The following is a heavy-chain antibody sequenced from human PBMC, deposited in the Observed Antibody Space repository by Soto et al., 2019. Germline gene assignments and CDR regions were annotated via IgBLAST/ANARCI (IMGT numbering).Heavy chain of an antibody. D-gene: IGHD1-1*01. J-gene: IGHJ4*02. CDR3: TRWNGYADL. CDR2: INSDGNST. CDR1: GFTFSKNW. Sequence: EVQLVESGGGLVQPGGSLRLSCVTSGFTFSKNWMHWVRQAPGKGLVWVSRINSDGNSTSYADSVKGRFTISRDNAKNTLYLQMHSLRVEDTAVYYCTRWNGYADLWGQGTLVTVSS. V-gene: IGHV3-74*01.